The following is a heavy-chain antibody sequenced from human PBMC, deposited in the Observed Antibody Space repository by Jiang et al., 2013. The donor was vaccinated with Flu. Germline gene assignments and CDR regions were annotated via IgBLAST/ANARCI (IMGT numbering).Heavy chain of an antibody. Sequence: VQLLESGGGVVQPGRSLRLSCAASGFTFSNYGMHWVRQAPGKGLEWVAVIWYDGSNKYYADSVKGRFTISRDNSKNTLYLQMNSLRAEDTAVYYCAREENYDTIWGWFDPWGQGTLVTVSS. CDR1: GFTFSNYG. CDR3: AREENYDTIWGWFDP. D-gene: IGHD3-16*01. J-gene: IGHJ5*02. CDR2: IWYDGSNK. V-gene: IGHV3-33*08.